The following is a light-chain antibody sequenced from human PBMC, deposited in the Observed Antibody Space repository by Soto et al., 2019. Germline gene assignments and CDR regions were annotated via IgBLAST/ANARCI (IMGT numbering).Light chain of an antibody. CDR1: SSDVTNYNL. Sequence: QSALAQPASVSGSPGQSITISCTATSSDVTNYNLVSWYQQRPGEAPGLIIYEDTKRPSGVSHRFSGSRSDNTASLTISGLQTEDEGDYYCSSYAGGGLFGGGTKLTVL. V-gene: IGLV2-23*01. CDR2: EDT. J-gene: IGLJ3*02. CDR3: SSYAGGGL.